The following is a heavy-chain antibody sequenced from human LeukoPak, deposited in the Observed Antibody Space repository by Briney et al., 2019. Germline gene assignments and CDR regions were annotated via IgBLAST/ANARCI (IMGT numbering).Heavy chain of an antibody. D-gene: IGHD3-22*01. CDR3: AKVDYYDSSGYTSFDY. J-gene: IGHJ4*02. CDR1: GFTFSSFA. CDR2: ISGSGGST. Sequence: GSLRLSCAASGFTFSSFAMSWVRQAPGKGLGWVSAISGSGGSTYYAASVKGRFTISRDNSKNTLYLQMNSLRAEDTAVYYCAKVDYYDSSGYTSFDYWGQGTLVTVSS. V-gene: IGHV3-23*01.